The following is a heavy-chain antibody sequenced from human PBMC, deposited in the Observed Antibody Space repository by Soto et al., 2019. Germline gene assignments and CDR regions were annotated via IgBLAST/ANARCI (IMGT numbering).Heavy chain of an antibody. Sequence: SETLSLTCTVSGGSISSSSYYWGWIRQPPGKGLEWIGSIYYSGSTYYNPSLKSRVTISVDTSKNQFSLKLSSVTAADTAVYYCASFKKYYYDSSGDRNYWGQGTLVTVS. CDR1: GGSISSSSYY. CDR2: IYYSGST. D-gene: IGHD3-22*01. CDR3: ASFKKYYYDSSGDRNY. V-gene: IGHV4-39*01. J-gene: IGHJ4*02.